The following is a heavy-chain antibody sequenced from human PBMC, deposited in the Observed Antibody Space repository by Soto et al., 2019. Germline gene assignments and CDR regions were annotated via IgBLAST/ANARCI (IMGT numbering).Heavy chain of an antibody. V-gene: IGHV1-46*01. CDR3: ARVPAKGLLYYGMDV. D-gene: IGHD1-26*01. CDR1: GYTFTSYY. CDR2: INPSGGST. Sequence: QVQLVQSGAEVKKPGASVKVSCKASGYTFTSYYMHWVRQAPGQGLEWMGIINPSGGSTSYAQKFQGRVTMTRDTSTSTVYMELSSLRSEDTAVYYCARVPAKGLLYYGMDVWGQGTTVTVSS. J-gene: IGHJ6*02.